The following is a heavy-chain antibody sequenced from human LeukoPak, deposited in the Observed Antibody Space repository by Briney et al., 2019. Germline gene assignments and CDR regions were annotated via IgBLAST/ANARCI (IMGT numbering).Heavy chain of an antibody. J-gene: IGHJ6*02. V-gene: IGHV4-4*07. D-gene: IGHD3-3*01. CDR2: IYTSGST. CDR3: ARDGARFLNYGMDV. CDR1: GGSISSYY. Sequence: NPSETLSLTCTVSGGSISSYYWSWIRQPAGKGLEWIGRIYTSGSTNYNPSLKSRVTMSVDTSKNQFSLKLSSVTAADTAVYYCARDGARFLNYGMDVWGQGTTVTVSS.